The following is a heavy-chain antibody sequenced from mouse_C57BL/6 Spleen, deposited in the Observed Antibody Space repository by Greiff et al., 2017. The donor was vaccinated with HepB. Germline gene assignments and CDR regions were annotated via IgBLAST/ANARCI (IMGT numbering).Heavy chain of an antibody. CDR2: IDPSDSYT. D-gene: IGHD2-4*01. V-gene: IGHV1-50*01. J-gene: IGHJ2*01. Sequence: QVQLKQPGAELVKPGASVKLSCKASGYTFTSYWMQWVKQRPGQGLEWIGEIDPSDSYTNYNQKFKGKATLTVDTSSSTAYMQLSSLTSEDSAVYYCARSGLEGGFDYWGQGTTLTVSS. CDR3: ARSGLEGGFDY. CDR1: GYTFTSYW.